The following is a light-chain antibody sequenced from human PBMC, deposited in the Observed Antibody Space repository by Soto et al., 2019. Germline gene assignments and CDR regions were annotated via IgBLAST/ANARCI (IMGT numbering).Light chain of an antibody. CDR3: QQYYSTPHT. V-gene: IGKV4-1*01. CDR2: WAS. CDR1: QSVLYSSNNKNY. J-gene: IGKJ4*01. Sequence: DIVMTQFPDSLAVSLGERATINCKSSQSVLYSSNNKNYLAWYQQKPGQPPKLLIYWASTRESGVPDRFSGSGSGTDFTLTISSLQAEDVAVYYCQQYYSTPHTFGGGTKVEIK.